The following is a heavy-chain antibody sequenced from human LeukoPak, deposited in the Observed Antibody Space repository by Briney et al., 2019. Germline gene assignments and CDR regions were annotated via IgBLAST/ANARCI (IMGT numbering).Heavy chain of an antibody. J-gene: IGHJ6*03. CDR3: GRDRSAVTTRYYYYYYMDV. D-gene: IGHD4-11*01. Sequence: GPSVNLSCEASVGTFSSYAISWVRQAPGQELEWLGGIIPIFGTANYAQKFQGRVKITTDETTSTAYMELSSVGSEDNGLYYCGRDRSAVTTRYYYYYYMDVWGKGTTVTVSS. CDR2: IIPIFGTA. V-gene: IGHV1-69*05. CDR1: VGTFSSYA.